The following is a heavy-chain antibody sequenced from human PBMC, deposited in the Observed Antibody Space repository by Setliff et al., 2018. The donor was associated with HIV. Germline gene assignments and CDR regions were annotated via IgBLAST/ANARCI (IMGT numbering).Heavy chain of an antibody. J-gene: IGHJ4*02. V-gene: IGHV4-39*07. CDR2: MYYSGST. CDR1: GGSININNYY. CDR3: ARDPWVRGVIMAPDY. Sequence: SETLSLTCTVSGGSININNYYWGWLRQPPGKGLEWIGSMYYSGSTYYNLSLQSRVTISVDTSKNQFSLKLSSVTAADTAVYYCARDPWVRGVIMAPDYWGQGTLVTVSS. D-gene: IGHD3-10*01.